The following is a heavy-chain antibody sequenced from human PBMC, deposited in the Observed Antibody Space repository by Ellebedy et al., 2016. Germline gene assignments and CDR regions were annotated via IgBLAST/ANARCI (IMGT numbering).Heavy chain of an antibody. Sequence: GGSLRLSCSASGFRSSDYAMTRVRQAPGKGLEWVAFMSHDGTKKHLAGSVKGRFNIPRDNSKNTLYLQMNSLRAEDTAVYYCAREPPPYYYDDNGHDYPQNNYFDYWGQGTLVTVSS. CDR3: AREPPPYYYDDNGHDYPQNNYFDY. CDR1: GFRSSDYA. CDR2: MSHDGTKK. D-gene: IGHD3-22*01. J-gene: IGHJ4*02. V-gene: IGHV3-30-3*01.